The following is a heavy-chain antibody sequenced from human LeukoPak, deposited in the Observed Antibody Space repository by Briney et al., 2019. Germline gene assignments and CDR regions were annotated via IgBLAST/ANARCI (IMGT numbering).Heavy chain of an antibody. CDR2: INPNSGGT. V-gene: IGHV1-2*02. CDR1: GYTFTGYY. Sequence: GASVKVSCKASGYTFTGYYMHWVRQAPGQGLDGMGWINPNSGGTNYAQKFQGRVTMTRDTSISPAYMELSRLRSDDTAVYYWAREGYSYGYAYWGQGTLVTVSS. J-gene: IGHJ4*02. CDR3: AREGYSYGYAY. D-gene: IGHD5-18*01.